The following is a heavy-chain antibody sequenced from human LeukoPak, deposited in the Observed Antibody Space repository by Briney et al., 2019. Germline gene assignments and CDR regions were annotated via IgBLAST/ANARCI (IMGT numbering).Heavy chain of an antibody. J-gene: IGHJ3*02. Sequence: SETLSLTCAVSGYSISSGYYWGWIRQPPGKGLEWIGSIYHSGSTYYNPSLKSRVTISVDTSKNQFSLKLSSVTAADTAVYYRARAAAAGFHAFDIWGQRTMVTVSS. CDR2: IYHSGST. CDR3: ARAAAAGFHAFDI. D-gene: IGHD6-13*01. CDR1: GYSISSGYY. V-gene: IGHV4-38-2*01.